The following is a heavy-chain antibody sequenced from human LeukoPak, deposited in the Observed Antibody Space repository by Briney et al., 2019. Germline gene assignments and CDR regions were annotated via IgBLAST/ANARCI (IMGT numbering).Heavy chain of an antibody. CDR2: INPNSGGT. J-gene: IGHJ4*02. V-gene: IGHV1-2*02. CDR1: GYTFTGYY. Sequence: ASVKVSCKASGYTFTGYYMHWVRQAPGQGLEWMGWINPNSGGTNYAQKLQGRVTMTRDTSISTAYMELSRLRSDDTAVYYCARGVVGAPYFDYWGQGTLVTVSS. D-gene: IGHD1-26*01. CDR3: ARGVVGAPYFDY.